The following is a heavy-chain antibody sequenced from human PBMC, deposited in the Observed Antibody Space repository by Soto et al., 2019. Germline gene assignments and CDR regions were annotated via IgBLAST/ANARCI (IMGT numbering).Heavy chain of an antibody. J-gene: IGHJ4*02. V-gene: IGHV4-34*01. D-gene: IGHD6-19*01. CDR3: ARTLYSSGWYPKKTRAFDY. Sequence: SETLSLTCAVYGGSFSGYYWSWIRQPPGKGLEWIGEINHSGSTNYNPSLKSRVTISVDTSKNQFSLKLSSVTAADTAVYYCARTLYSSGWYPKKTRAFDYWGQGTLVTVSS. CDR2: INHSGST. CDR1: GGSFSGYY.